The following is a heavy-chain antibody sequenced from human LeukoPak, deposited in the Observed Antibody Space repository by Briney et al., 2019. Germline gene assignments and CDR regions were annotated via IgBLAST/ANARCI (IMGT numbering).Heavy chain of an antibody. J-gene: IGHJ3*02. Sequence: AETLSLTYTVSGGSISGYYWSWIRQSPGKGLVWIGYMYYSGSTNYNPSLKSRVTMSLDMSKNHFSLKLSSVTAADTALYYCARHFTYYYDSSGYPRDAFDIWGQGTMVTVSS. CDR1: GGSISGYY. V-gene: IGHV4-59*08. CDR3: ARHFTYYYDSSGYPRDAFDI. CDR2: MYYSGST. D-gene: IGHD3-22*01.